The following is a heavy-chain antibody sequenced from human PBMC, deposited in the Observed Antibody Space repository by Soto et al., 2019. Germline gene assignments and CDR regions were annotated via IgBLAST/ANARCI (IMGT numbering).Heavy chain of an antibody. D-gene: IGHD2-15*01. CDR1: GGTFSSYA. Sequence: GASVKVSCKASGGTFSSYAISWVRQAPGQGLEWMGGIIPIFGTANYAQKFQGRVTITADESTSTAYMELSSLRSEDTAVYYCARDGPYCSGGSCYLDYWGQGTLVTVSS. CDR2: IIPIFGTA. V-gene: IGHV1-69*13. J-gene: IGHJ4*02. CDR3: ARDGPYCSGGSCYLDY.